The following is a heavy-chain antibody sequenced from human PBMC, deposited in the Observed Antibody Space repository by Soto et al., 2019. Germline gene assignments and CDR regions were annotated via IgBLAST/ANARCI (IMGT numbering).Heavy chain of an antibody. V-gene: IGHV1-46*01. CDR1: GYTFTSYY. Sequence: ASVKVSCKASGYTFTSYYMHWVRQAPGQGLEWMGIINPSGGSTSYAQKFQGRVTMTRDTSTSTVYMELSSLRSEDTAVYYCAREGGYCSSTSCYSTRYNWFDPWGRGTLVTGSS. CDR3: AREGGYCSSTSCYSTRYNWFDP. J-gene: IGHJ5*02. CDR2: INPSGGST. D-gene: IGHD2-2*01.